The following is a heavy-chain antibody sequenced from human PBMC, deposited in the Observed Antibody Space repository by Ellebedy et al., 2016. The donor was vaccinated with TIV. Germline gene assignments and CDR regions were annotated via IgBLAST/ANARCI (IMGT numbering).Heavy chain of an antibody. J-gene: IGHJ4*02. CDR2: IYHSGST. V-gene: IGHV4-59*01. CDR3: ARAFQYSSGWAFDY. D-gene: IGHD6-19*01. CDR1: TGFIRSYY. Sequence: MPSETLSLTCTVSTGFIRSYYWSWIRQPPGKGMEWIGNIYHSGSTNYSPSLESRVTMSVDTSKNQFSLKLSSVTAADTAVYYCARAFQYSSGWAFDYWGQGTLVTVSS.